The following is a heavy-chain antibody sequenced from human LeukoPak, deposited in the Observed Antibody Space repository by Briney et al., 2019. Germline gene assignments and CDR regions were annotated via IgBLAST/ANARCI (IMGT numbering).Heavy chain of an antibody. CDR1: GFTFSSYS. J-gene: IGHJ6*03. CDR3: ARGRGSGSPYYYYYYMDV. Sequence: GGSLRLSCAASGFTFSSYSMNWVRQAPGKGLEWVSSISSSSSYIYYADSVKGRFTISRDNAKNSLYLQMNSLRAEDTAVYYCARGRGSGSPYYYYYYMDVWGKGTTVTISS. CDR2: ISSSSSYI. V-gene: IGHV3-21*01. D-gene: IGHD3-10*01.